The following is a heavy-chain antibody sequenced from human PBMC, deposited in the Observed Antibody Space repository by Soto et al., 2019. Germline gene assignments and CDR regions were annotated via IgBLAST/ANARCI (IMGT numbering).Heavy chain of an antibody. V-gene: IGHV4-31*03. D-gene: IGHD3-3*01. CDR1: GSSISSGGYY. J-gene: IGHJ6*02. Sequence: LPLTCTVSGSSISSGGYYWSWIRQHPGKGLEWIGYIYYSGSTYYNPSLKSRVTISVDTSKNQFSLKLSSVTAADTAVYYCARDSGKWSGPAHRNYYYYGMDVWGQGTTVT. CDR2: IYYSGST. CDR3: ARDSGKWSGPAHRNYYYYGMDV.